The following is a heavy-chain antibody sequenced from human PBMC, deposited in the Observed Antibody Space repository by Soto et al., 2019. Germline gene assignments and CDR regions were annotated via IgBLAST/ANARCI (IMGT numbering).Heavy chain of an antibody. CDR1: GGSISSSSYY. D-gene: IGHD3-9*01. CDR3: ARLEGLATISYYFDY. J-gene: IGHJ4*02. Sequence: QLQLQESGPGLVKPSETLSLTCTVSGGSISSSSYYRGWIRQPPGKGLEWIGSIYYSGSTYYNPSLQSRVTISVDKSKNQFSLKLSSVTAADTAVYYCARLEGLATISYYFDYWGQGTLVTVSS. CDR2: IYYSGST. V-gene: IGHV4-39*01.